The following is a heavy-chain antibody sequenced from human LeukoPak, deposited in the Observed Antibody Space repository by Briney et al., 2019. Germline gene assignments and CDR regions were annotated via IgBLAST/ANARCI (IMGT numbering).Heavy chain of an antibody. CDR2: IYYSGST. CDR3: ARETPGGYDSSARAAFDI. CDR1: GGSISSSSYY. V-gene: IGHV4-39*07. Sequence: SETLSLTCTVSGGSISSSSYYWGWIRQPPGKGLEWIGSIYYSGSTYYNPSLKSRVTISVDTSKNQFSLKLSSVTAADTAVYYCARETPGGYDSSARAAFDIWGQGTMVTVSS. D-gene: IGHD3-22*01. J-gene: IGHJ3*02.